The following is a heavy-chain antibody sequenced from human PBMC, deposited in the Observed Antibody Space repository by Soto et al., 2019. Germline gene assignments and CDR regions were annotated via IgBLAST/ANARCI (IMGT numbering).Heavy chain of an antibody. D-gene: IGHD4-4*01. V-gene: IGHV1-3*01. J-gene: IGHJ4*02. Sequence: ASVKVSCKASGYTFTNYAMHWVRQAPGQRLEWMGWINAGNGNTKYSQKFQGRVTITRDTSASTAYMELSSLKASDSALYYCARGKYSSPRGGLDVWGQGTLVTVSS. CDR1: GYTFTNYA. CDR3: ARGKYSSPRGGLDV. CDR2: INAGNGNT.